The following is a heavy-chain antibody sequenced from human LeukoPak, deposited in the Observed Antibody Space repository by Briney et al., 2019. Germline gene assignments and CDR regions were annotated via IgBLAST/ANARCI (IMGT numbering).Heavy chain of an antibody. J-gene: IGHJ4*02. CDR2: ISWNGASR. V-gene: IGHV3-43*01. D-gene: IGHD3-10*01. CDR1: GFAFDDYT. Sequence: PGGSLRLSCAASGFAFDDYTMHWVRQAPGKGLDWVSLISWNGASRYYADSVEGRLTISRDNSKNSLYLQMNSLRSEDSAFYYCAKGSIRGIIIPPVFDYWGQGTLVTVSS. CDR3: AKGSIRGIIIPPVFDY.